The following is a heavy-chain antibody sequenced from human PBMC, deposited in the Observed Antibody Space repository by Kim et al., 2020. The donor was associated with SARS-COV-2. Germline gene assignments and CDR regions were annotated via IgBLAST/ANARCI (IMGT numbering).Heavy chain of an antibody. CDR3: ARERAAAGTGYYYYYGMDV. CDR1: GGSISSGGYY. V-gene: IGHV4-31*03. D-gene: IGHD6-13*01. CDR2: IYYSGST. Sequence: SETLSLTCTVSGGSISSGGYYWSWIRQHPGKGLEWIGYIYYSGSTYYNPSLKSRVTISVDTSKNQFSLKLSSVTAADTAVYYCARERAAAGTGYYYYYGMDVWGQGTTVTVSS. J-gene: IGHJ6*02.